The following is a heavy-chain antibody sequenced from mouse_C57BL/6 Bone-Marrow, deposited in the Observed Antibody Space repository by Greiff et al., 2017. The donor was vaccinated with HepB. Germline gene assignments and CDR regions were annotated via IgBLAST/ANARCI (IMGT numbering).Heavy chain of an antibody. V-gene: IGHV2-2*01. CDR2: IWSGGST. Sequence: VKLVESGPGLVQPSQRLSITCTVSGFSLTSYGVHWVRQSPGKGLEWLGVIWSGGSTDYNAAFISRLSISKDNSKSQVFFKMNSLQADDTAIYYCAGGGAWFAYWGQGTLVTVSA. J-gene: IGHJ3*01. CDR1: GFSLTSYG. CDR3: AGGGAWFAY.